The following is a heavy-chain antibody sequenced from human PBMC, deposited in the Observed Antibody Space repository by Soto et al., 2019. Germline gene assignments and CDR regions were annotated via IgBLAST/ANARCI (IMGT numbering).Heavy chain of an antibody. CDR2: IRAFSGRK. CDR3: ARTSSTANLEG. J-gene: IGHJ4*02. Sequence: QVQLVQSGAEVKKPGASVKVSCKTSGFNFFNYGYTWVRQAPGQGLEWVGCIRAFSGRKDYAPKFQGRVTLTADTSTSTAYMELGSLTSDDTAVYYCARTSSTANLEGWGQGTLVTVSS. D-gene: IGHD1-26*01. CDR1: GFNFFNYG. V-gene: IGHV1-18*01.